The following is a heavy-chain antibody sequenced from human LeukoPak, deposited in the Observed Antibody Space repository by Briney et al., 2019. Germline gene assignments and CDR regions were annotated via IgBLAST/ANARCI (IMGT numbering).Heavy chain of an antibody. J-gene: IGHJ4*02. CDR1: GFTFSSYG. CDR3: ASFGNIAAAD. V-gene: IGHV3-33*01. D-gene: IGHD6-13*01. CDR2: IWYDGSNK. Sequence: GGSLRLSCAASGFTFSSYGMHWVRQAPGKGLEWVAVIWYDGSNKYYADSVKGRFTISRDNSKNTLYPQMNSLRAEDTAVYYCASFGNIAAADWGQETLVTVSS.